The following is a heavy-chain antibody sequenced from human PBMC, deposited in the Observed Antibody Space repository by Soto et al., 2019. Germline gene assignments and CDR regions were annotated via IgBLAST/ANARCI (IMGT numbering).Heavy chain of an antibody. D-gene: IGHD2-15*01. CDR2: ISPSGGST. V-gene: IGHV1-46*01. Sequence: AASVKVSCKASGYTFTSYYMHWVLQAPGQGLEWMGIISPSGGSTSYAQKFQGRVTMTRDTSTSTVYMELSSLRSEDTAVYYCARYCSGGSCYSGMDVWGQGTTVTVSS. CDR3: ARYCSGGSCYSGMDV. CDR1: GYTFTSYY. J-gene: IGHJ6*02.